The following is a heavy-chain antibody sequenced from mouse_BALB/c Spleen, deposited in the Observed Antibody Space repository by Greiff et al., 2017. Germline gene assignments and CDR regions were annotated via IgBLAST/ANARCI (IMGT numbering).Heavy chain of an antibody. V-gene: IGHV3-6*02. Sequence: EVQLQQSGPGLVKPSQSLSLTCSVTGYSITSGYYWNWIRQFPGNKLEWMGYISYDGSNNYNPSLKNRISITRDTSKNQFFLKLNSVTTEDTATYYCARHYYGYWFAYWGQGTLVTVSA. J-gene: IGHJ3*01. CDR3: ARHYYGYWFAY. CDR2: ISYDGSN. CDR1: GYSITSGYY. D-gene: IGHD1-2*01.